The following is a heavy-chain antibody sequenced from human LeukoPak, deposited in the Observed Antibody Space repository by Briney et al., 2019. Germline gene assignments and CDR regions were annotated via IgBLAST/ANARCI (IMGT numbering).Heavy chain of an antibody. Sequence: SETLSLSCAVSGASVSSSNWWIWVRQPPKKGLEWIGEIHHSGSTNYNPSLKSRVTMSVDTSKNQISLRLSSVTAADTAVYYCARGLYGSDSYWGQGNLVTVSS. CDR2: IHHSGST. CDR3: ARGLYGSDSY. CDR1: GASVSSSNW. D-gene: IGHD6-19*01. V-gene: IGHV4-4*02. J-gene: IGHJ4*02.